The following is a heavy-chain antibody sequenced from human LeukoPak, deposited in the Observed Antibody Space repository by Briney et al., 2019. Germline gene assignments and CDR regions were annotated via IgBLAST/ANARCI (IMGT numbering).Heavy chain of an antibody. J-gene: IGHJ4*02. V-gene: IGHV4-61*01. Sequence: SETLSLTCSVSGGSVSSGSYYWSWIRQSPGRGLEWVGYMYYSGCTNYSPSLKSRVTISRDTSKNQFSLRLSSVTAADTAIYYCARGSYSGSWYFDYWGQGTLVTVSS. CDR1: GGSVSSGSYY. CDR3: ARGSYSGSWYFDY. D-gene: IGHD1-26*01. CDR2: MYYSGCT.